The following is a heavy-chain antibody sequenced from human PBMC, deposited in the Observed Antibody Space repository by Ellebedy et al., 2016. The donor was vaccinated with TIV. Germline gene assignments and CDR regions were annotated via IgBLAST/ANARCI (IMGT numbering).Heavy chain of an antibody. CDR3: ARGRSYVPDYFDS. CDR1: GHTFTSYY. CDR2: ISPIFGTT. V-gene: IGHV1-69*13. J-gene: IGHJ4*02. D-gene: IGHD3-16*01. Sequence: ASVKVSCKGSGHTFTSYYMHWVRQAPGQGLEWMGGISPIFGTTNYAQEFQGRVTITADEFPSTAYMELISLESDDTAVYYCARGRSYVPDYFDSWGQGTLVTVSS.